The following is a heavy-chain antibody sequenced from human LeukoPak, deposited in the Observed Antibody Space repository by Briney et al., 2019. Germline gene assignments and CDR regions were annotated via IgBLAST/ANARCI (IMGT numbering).Heavy chain of an antibody. CDR2: INHSGST. J-gene: IGHJ6*04. CDR1: GGSFSGYY. D-gene: IGHD2-2*02. CDR3: AREGAPGSLVVPAAINIYGMDV. Sequence: SETLSLTCAVYGGSFSGYYWIWIRQPPGKGLEWMGEINHSGSTNYNPSLKSRVTISVDTSKNQFSLKLTSVTAADTAVYYCAREGAPGSLVVPAAINIYGMDVWGKGTTVTVSS. V-gene: IGHV4-34*01.